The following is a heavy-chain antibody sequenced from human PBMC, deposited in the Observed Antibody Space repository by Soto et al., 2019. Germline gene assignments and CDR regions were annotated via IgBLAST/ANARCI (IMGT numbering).Heavy chain of an antibody. CDR1: GYNFAGYW. CDR2: IFPGDSDT. V-gene: IGHV5-51*01. Sequence: PGESLKISCKTSGYNFAGYWIGWVRQMPGKGLEWLGIIFPGDSDTKYSPSFQGQVIISADKSISTAYLQWSSLKASDTAMYYCARAKHRIAARGYFDYWGQGTLVTVSS. J-gene: IGHJ4*02. CDR3: ARAKHRIAARGYFDY. D-gene: IGHD6-6*01.